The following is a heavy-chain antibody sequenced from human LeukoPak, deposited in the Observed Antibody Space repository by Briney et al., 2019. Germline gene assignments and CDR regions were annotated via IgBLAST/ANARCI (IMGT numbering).Heavy chain of an antibody. CDR1: GFTFSSYA. V-gene: IGHV3-23*01. J-gene: IGHJ4*02. CDR3: AKDPFVRDLDY. CDR2: ISGSGGST. Sequence: GGSLRLSCAASGFTFSSYAMSWVRQAPGKGLEWVSAISGSGGSTYYADSVKGWFTISRDSSKNTLYLQMNSLRAEDTAVYYCAKDPFVRDLDYWGQGTLVTVSS.